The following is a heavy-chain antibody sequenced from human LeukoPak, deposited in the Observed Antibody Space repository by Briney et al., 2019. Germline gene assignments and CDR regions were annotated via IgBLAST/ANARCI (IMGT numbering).Heavy chain of an antibody. V-gene: IGHV4-34*01. D-gene: IGHD6-13*01. Sequence: PSETLSLTCAVYGGSFSGYYWSWIRQPPGKGLEWIGEINHSGSTNYNPSLKSRVTISVDTSKNQFSLKLSSVTAADTAVYYCARAPIAAAALDYWGQGTLVTVSS. CDR3: ARAPIAAAALDY. J-gene: IGHJ4*02. CDR1: GGSFSGYY. CDR2: INHSGST.